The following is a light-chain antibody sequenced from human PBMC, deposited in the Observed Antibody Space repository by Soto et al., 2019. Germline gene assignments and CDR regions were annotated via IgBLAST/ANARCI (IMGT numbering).Light chain of an antibody. Sequence: DVQMTQSPSSVSASVGDRVTITCRASQDINNWLAWYQHKPGKAPKVLIFAASTLQSGVSSRFSGSASGTDFTLTISSLQPEDFATYYCQQANSFPITFGQGTRLEIK. V-gene: IGKV1-12*01. CDR1: QDINNW. CDR3: QQANSFPIT. J-gene: IGKJ5*01. CDR2: AAS.